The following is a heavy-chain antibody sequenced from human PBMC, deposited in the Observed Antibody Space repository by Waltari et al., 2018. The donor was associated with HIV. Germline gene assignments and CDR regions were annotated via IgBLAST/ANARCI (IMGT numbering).Heavy chain of an antibody. CDR3: ARGYYYDSSGHYQFDY. J-gene: IGHJ4*01. CDR2: INPGESA. CDR1: GDSFSGYY. V-gene: IGHV4-34*01. Sequence: QVHLQQWGAGLLKSSETLSLTCAVYGDSFSGYYWNWIRQPPGKGLEGIGEINPGESANYTPSLKSRVSISVDTSKNHFSLNLRSVTAADTAVYYCARGYYYDSSGHYQFDYWGHGSLVTVSS. D-gene: IGHD3-22*01.